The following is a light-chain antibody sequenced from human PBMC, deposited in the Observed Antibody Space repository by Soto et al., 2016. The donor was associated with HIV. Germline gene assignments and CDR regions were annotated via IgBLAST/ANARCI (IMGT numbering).Light chain of an antibody. CDR1: RGISNY. CDR3: QQYFTNPPT. CDR2: GAS. V-gene: IGKV1-16*01. J-gene: IGKJ4*01. Sequence: DIQMTQSPSSLSASVGDRVTITCRASRGISNYLAWYQQKPGKVPKLLIYGASILQSGVPSRFSGFGTGTDFTLTISCLQSEDFAIYYCQQYFTNPPTFGGGTKVEIK.